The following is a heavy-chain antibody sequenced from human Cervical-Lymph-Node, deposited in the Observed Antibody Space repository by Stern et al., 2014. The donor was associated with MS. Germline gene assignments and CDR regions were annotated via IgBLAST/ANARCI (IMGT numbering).Heavy chain of an antibody. CDR2: IKQDGSEK. Sequence: QLVQSGGGLVQPGGSLRLSCTASGVTFSYYWMSWVRQAPGKGLEWVANIKQDGSEKYYVDSVKGRFTISRDNAKNSLYLQMNSLRAEDTAVYYCARDCGNSGRYFYYGMDVWGQGTTVTVSS. D-gene: IGHD6-25*01. J-gene: IGHJ6*02. CDR1: GVTFSYYW. CDR3: ARDCGNSGRYFYYGMDV. V-gene: IGHV3-7*01.